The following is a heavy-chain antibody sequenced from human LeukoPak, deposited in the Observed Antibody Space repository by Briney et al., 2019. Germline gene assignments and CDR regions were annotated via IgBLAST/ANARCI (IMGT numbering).Heavy chain of an antibody. CDR3: ARDLEDSSPLGAFDM. Sequence: GGSLRLSCAASGFTFSNYGMHWVRQVPGKGLEWVTAIWFDGIRKYYADSVKGRLTISRDNSKNTLYLQMNSLRAEDTAVYYCARDLEDSSPLGAFDMWGQGTMVTVSS. J-gene: IGHJ3*02. D-gene: IGHD3-22*01. V-gene: IGHV3-33*01. CDR2: IWFDGIRK. CDR1: GFTFSNYG.